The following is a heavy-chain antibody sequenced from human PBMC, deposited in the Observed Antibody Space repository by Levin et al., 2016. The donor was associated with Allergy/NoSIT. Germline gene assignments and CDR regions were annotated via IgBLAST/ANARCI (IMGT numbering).Heavy chain of an antibody. D-gene: IGHD3-9*01. V-gene: IGHV4-59*08. J-gene: IGHJ3*02. Sequence: SETLSLTCTVSGGSISSYYWSWIRQPPGKGLEWIGYIYYSGSTNYNPSLKSRVTISVDTSKNQFSLKLSSVTAADTAVYYCARPSVLTPDAFDIWGQGTMVTVSS. CDR3: ARPSVLTPDAFDI. CDR2: IYYSGST. CDR1: GGSISSYY.